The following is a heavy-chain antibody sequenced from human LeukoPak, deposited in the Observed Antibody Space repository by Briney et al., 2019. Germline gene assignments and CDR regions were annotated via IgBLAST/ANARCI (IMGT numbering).Heavy chain of an antibody. CDR3: AKDDAWLRYQY. J-gene: IGHJ4*02. D-gene: IGHD3-9*01. Sequence: PGGTLRLSCAASGVTFSSYGRNWVRQAPGKGLEWVSGISGSGGSTYYADSVKGRFTISRDNSKNTLDLQMNSLRAEDTAVYYCAKDDAWLRYQYWGQGTLVTVSS. V-gene: IGHV3-23*01. CDR2: ISGSGGST. CDR1: GVTFSSYG.